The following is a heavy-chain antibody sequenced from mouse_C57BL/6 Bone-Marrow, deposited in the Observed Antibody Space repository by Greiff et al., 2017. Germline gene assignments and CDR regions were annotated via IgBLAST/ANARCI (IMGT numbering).Heavy chain of an antibody. Sequence: QVQLKQSGAELVKPGASVKLSCKASGYTFTEYTIHWVKQRSGQGLEWIGWFYPGSGSIKYNEKFKDKATLTADKSSSTVYMELSRLTSEDSAVYFCARHCSYYYGSSPYYFDYWGQGTTLTVSS. CDR2: FYPGSGSI. J-gene: IGHJ2*01. CDR3: ARHCSYYYGSSPYYFDY. CDR1: GYTFTEYT. D-gene: IGHD1-1*01. V-gene: IGHV1-62-2*01.